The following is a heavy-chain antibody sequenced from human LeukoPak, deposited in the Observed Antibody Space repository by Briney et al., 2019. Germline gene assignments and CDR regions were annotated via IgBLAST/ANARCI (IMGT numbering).Heavy chain of an antibody. CDR1: GHSLSNYG. V-gene: IGHV1-69*13. CDR2: IIPILDTA. J-gene: IGHJ4*02. CDR3: ARDLYCSSTTCFLGFHY. D-gene: IGHD2-2*01. Sequence: ASVKVSCKASGHSLSNYGVSWLRQAPGQGLEWMGGIIPILDTANYAQKFQGRVTITADESTSTAYMELSSLRSEDTAVYYCARDLYCSSTTCFLGFHYWGQGTLVTVSS.